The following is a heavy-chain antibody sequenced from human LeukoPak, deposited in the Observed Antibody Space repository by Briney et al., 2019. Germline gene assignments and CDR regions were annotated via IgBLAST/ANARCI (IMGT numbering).Heavy chain of an antibody. Sequence: GASVKVSCKASGYTFTSYDINWVRQATGQGLEWMGWMNPNSGNTGYAQKFQGRVTMTRNTSISTAYMELSSLRSEDTAVYYCARYPRDGYNGAKTFDYWGQGTLVTVSS. V-gene: IGHV1-8*01. CDR1: GYTFTSYD. CDR3: ARYPRDGYNGAKTFDY. D-gene: IGHD5-24*01. CDR2: MNPNSGNT. J-gene: IGHJ4*02.